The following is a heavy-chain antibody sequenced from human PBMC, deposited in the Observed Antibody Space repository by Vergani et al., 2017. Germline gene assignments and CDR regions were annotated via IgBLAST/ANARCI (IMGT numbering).Heavy chain of an antibody. D-gene: IGHD6-13*01. V-gene: IGHV1-46*03. CDR2: INPSGGST. J-gene: IGHJ3*02. CDR1: GYTFTSYY. CDR3: TTGTSDSSSSWEADAFDI. Sequence: QVQLVQSGAEVKKPGASVKVSCKASGYTFTSYYMHWVRQAPGQGLEWMGIINPSGGSTSYAQKFQGRLTMTRDTSTSTVYMELSSLRSEDTAVYYCTTGTSDSSSSWEADAFDIWGQGTMVTVSS.